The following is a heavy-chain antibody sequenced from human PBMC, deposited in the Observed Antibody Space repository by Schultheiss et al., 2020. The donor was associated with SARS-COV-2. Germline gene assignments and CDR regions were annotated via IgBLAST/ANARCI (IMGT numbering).Heavy chain of an antibody. CDR2: ISGSGGST. CDR1: GFTFSSYA. Sequence: GGSLRLSCAASGFTFSSYAMSWVRQAPGKGLEWVSAISGSGGSTYYADSVKGRFTISRDNSKNTLYLQMNSLRAEDTAVYYCARDGIAVAGHYYMDVWGKGTTVTVSS. D-gene: IGHD6-19*01. V-gene: IGHV3-23*01. CDR3: ARDGIAVAGHYYMDV. J-gene: IGHJ6*03.